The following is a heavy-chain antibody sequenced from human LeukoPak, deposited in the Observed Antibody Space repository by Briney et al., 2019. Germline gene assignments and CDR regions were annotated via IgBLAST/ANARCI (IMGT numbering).Heavy chain of an antibody. CDR2: IIPILGIA. CDR3: ARVGQQLAGLDY. CDR1: GGTFSSYA. J-gene: IGHJ4*02. Sequence: GASVKVSSKASGGTFSSYAISWVRQAPGQGLEWMGRIIPILGIANYAQKFQGRVTITADKSTSTAYMELSSLRSEDTAVYYCARVGQQLAGLDYWGQGTLVTVSS. D-gene: IGHD6-13*01. V-gene: IGHV1-69*04.